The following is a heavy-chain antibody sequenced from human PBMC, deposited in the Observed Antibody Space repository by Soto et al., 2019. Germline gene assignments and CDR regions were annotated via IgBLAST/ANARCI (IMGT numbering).Heavy chain of an antibody. CDR3: AKGPRGDWYFDL. Sequence: SLRVSCAASGFSFSSYVMHWVRQAPGEGLEWVSAISGSGDSTYYADSVRGRFIISRDNSKNTLSLEMNSLRAEDTAMYYCAKGPRGDWYFDLWGRGTLVTVSS. D-gene: IGHD3-16*01. V-gene: IGHV3-23*01. J-gene: IGHJ2*01. CDR2: ISGSGDST. CDR1: GFSFSSYV.